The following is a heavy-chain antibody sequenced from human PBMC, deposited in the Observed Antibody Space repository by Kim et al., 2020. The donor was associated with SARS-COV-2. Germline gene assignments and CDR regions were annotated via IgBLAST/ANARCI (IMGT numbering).Heavy chain of an antibody. CDR2: IYPGDSST. D-gene: IGHD1-1*01. J-gene: IGHJ4*02. CDR3: ATPKSNSRLSFDY. V-gene: IGHV5-51*01. Sequence: GESLKISCRASGYNLATYWLAWVRQVPGKGLEWMGIIYPGDSSTTYSPSLQGQVTMSVDKSINTAYLHWDSLTASDTAIYYCATPKSNSRLSFDYWCQGT. CDR1: GYNLATYW.